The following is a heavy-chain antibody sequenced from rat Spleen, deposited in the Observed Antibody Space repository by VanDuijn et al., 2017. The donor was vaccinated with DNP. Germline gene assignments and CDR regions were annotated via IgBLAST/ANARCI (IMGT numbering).Heavy chain of an antibody. Sequence: EVQLVESGGGLVQPGRSLKLSCAASGFTFSDYNMAWFRQAPKKGLEWVATISYDGSSTYYRDSVKGRFTIARDKAKNTLYLLMSSLRSEDSATYYCVRWNSGHFDYWGQGVMVTVSS. V-gene: IGHV5-7*01. CDR2: ISYDGSST. D-gene: IGHD4-3*01. CDR3: VRWNSGHFDY. J-gene: IGHJ2*01. CDR1: GFTFSDYN.